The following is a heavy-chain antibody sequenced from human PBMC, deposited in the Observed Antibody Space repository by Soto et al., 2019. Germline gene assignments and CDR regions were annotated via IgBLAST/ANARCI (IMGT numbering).Heavy chain of an antibody. CDR3: ARGGGYDFRSSQAPPIDV. CDR2: INHSGST. V-gene: IGHV4-34*01. Sequence: SETLSLTCAVYGGSFSGYYWSWIRQPPGKGLEWIGEINHSGSTNYNPSLKSRVTISVDTSKNQFSLKVRSVTAADTAVYYCARGGGYDFRSSQAPPIDVWGQGTTVTVSS. J-gene: IGHJ6*02. CDR1: GGSFSGYY. D-gene: IGHD3-3*01.